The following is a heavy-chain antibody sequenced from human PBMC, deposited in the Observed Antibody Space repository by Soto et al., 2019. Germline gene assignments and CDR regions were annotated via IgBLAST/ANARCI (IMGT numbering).Heavy chain of an antibody. D-gene: IGHD1-1*01. CDR1: GYSITNNG. CDR2: IWAHGTDQ. CDR3: GKDIRSGSIDY. V-gene: IGHV3-33*06. Sequence: QVRLVQSGGGVVQPGRSLTLSCAASGYSITNNGMHWVRQAPGKGLEWVAIIWAHGTDQYYADSVKGRFTVSRDNSTNTVYLQMNSLRAEDTARYYCGKDIRSGSIDYWGQGTLVTVSS. J-gene: IGHJ4*02.